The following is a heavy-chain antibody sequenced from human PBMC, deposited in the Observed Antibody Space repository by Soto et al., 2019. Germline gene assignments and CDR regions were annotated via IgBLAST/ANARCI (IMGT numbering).Heavy chain of an antibody. CDR3: ALGGRGEGYNTFDY. J-gene: IGHJ4*02. CDR1: GFTFSSYA. CDR2: ISGSGVST. Sequence: EVQVLESGGGLVQPGGSLRLSCTASGFTFSSYAMIWVRQAPGKGLEWVSGISGSGVSTYYADSVKGRFAITRDNSKNALDWLMDSLSAEYTAVYYCALGGRGEGYNTFDYWGQGPLVTVS. D-gene: IGHD3-10*01. V-gene: IGHV3-23*01.